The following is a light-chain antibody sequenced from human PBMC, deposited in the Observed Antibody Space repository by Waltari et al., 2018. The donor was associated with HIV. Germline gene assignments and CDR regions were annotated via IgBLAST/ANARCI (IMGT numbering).Light chain of an antibody. Sequence: QSVLTQPASVSGSPGQSITISCTGTNSYVGAYDYVSWYQQYPGKAPKLLIYEVTIRSPGISYRFSGSKSGNTASMTISGLQPEDEAHYYCSSYAATTTILFGGGTRLTVL. CDR1: NSYVGAYDY. V-gene: IGLV2-14*01. J-gene: IGLJ3*02. CDR3: SSYAATTTIL. CDR2: EVT.